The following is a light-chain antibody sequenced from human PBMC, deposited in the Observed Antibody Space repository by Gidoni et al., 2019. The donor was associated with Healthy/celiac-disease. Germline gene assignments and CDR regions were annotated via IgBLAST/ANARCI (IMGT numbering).Light chain of an antibody. CDR1: QSISSY. CDR3: QQSYRTPFT. V-gene: IGKV1-39*01. Sequence: IQMTQSPSSRSASVGDRVTITCRASQSISSYLNGYQQKPGKAPKLLIYAASSLQSGVPSRFSGSGSGTDFTLTIRSLQPEDFATYYCQQSYRTPFTFGPGTKVDIK. CDR2: AAS. J-gene: IGKJ3*01.